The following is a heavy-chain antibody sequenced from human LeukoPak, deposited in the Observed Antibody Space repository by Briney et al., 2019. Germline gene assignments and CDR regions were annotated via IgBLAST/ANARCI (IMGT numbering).Heavy chain of an antibody. D-gene: IGHD6-19*01. J-gene: IGHJ4*02. CDR2: MNPNSGNT. Sequence: GASVKVPCKASGYTFTSYDINWVRQATGQGLEWMGWMNPNSGNTGYAQKFQGRVTMTRNTSISTAYMELSSLRSEDTAVYYCARGGRYSSGWYGGDYWGQGTLVTVSS. CDR1: GYTFTSYD. CDR3: ARGGRYSSGWYGGDY. V-gene: IGHV1-8*01.